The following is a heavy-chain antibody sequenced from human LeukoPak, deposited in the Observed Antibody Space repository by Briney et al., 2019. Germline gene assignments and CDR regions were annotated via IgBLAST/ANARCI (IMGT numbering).Heavy chain of an antibody. Sequence: SQTLSLTCAISGDSVSSNNGAWNWIRQSPSRGLEWLGRTYYRSKWYNDYAASIQGRITINPDTSKNQFSLQLYSVTPEDTAVYYCARDAGTTGWHTFDYWGQGTLVTVSS. D-gene: IGHD6-19*01. CDR2: TYYRSKWYN. J-gene: IGHJ4*02. CDR3: ARDAGTTGWHTFDY. V-gene: IGHV6-1*01. CDR1: GDSVSSNNGA.